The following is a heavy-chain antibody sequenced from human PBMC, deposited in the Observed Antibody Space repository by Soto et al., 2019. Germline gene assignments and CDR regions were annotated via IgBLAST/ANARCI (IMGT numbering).Heavy chain of an antibody. CDR3: VRDLITGPTGPAS. J-gene: IGHJ5*02. CDR2: GLRRDYT. Sequence: PSETLSLTCTVSGGSINDYYWSWTRQPPGKGLEWVAYGLRRDYTGYNPSLRNRVTISSDTSKNQFSLRLRSVTAADTAVYYCVRDLITGPTGPASWGQGTLVTVSS. V-gene: IGHV4-59*12. D-gene: IGHD1-20*01. CDR1: GGSINDYY.